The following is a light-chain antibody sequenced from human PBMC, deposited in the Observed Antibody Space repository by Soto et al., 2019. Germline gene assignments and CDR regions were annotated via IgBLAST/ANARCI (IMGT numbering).Light chain of an antibody. J-gene: IGKJ1*01. Sequence: DIQMTQSPSTLSASVGDRVTITCRASQSISSWLAWYQQKPGKVPKLLIYKASNLQSGVPSRFSGRGSGTEFTLHISSLQPDDFATYYCHQYKTYWTFGHGTQVEMK. V-gene: IGKV1-5*03. CDR1: QSISSW. CDR3: HQYKTYWT. CDR2: KAS.